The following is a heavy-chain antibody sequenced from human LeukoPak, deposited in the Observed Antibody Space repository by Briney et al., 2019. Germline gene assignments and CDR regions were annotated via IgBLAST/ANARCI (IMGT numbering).Heavy chain of an antibody. V-gene: IGHV4-39*01. CDR1: GDSISGSSYY. J-gene: IGHJ5*02. D-gene: IGHD3-10*01. Sequence: SETLSLTCTVSGDSISGSSYYWGWIRQPPGKGLEWIASIYYSGSTYNNPSLKSRVTISVDTSKNQFSLKLSSVTAADTAVYYCARVITMVRGVPDGFDPWGQGTLVTVSS. CDR2: IYYSGST. CDR3: ARVITMVRGVPDGFDP.